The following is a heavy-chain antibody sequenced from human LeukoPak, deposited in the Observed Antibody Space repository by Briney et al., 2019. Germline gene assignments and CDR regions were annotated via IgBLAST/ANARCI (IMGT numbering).Heavy chain of an antibody. CDR3: ARDSPERGYSYGPLDNYFDY. CDR1: GFTFSRYW. CDR2: INQDGNER. J-gene: IGHJ4*02. Sequence: PGGSLRLSCAASGFTFSRYWMTWVRQAPGKGLEWVANINQDGNERYYMDSVKGRFTISRDNAKNSLSLQMNSLRAEDTAVYYRARDSPERGYSYGPLDNYFDYWGQGTLVTISS. D-gene: IGHD5-18*01. V-gene: IGHV3-7*01.